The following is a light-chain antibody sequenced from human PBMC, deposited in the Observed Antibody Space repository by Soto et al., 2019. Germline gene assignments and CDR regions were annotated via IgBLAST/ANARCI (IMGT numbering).Light chain of an antibody. Sequence: EVVMTQSPATLSVSPGEIATLSCRASQRISSNLAWYQQRRGQAPRLLIYGASTRAPGIPARFSGSGSETEFTLTISSLQSEHFAVYYCQHYNNWPPWTFGQGTKVEIK. CDR1: QRISSN. V-gene: IGKV3-15*01. CDR2: GAS. J-gene: IGKJ1*01. CDR3: QHYNNWPPWT.